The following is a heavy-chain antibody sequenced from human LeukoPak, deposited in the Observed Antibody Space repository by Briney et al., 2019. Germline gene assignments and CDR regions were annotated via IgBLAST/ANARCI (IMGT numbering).Heavy chain of an antibody. D-gene: IGHD1-7*01. J-gene: IGHJ5*02. CDR3: AKMEAGTTSRWFDP. CDR2: ISGSGGST. CDR1: GFTFSSYA. V-gene: IGHV3-23*01. Sequence: GGSLRLSCAASGFTFSSYAMSWVRQAPGKGLEWVSAISGSGGSTYYADSVKGRFTISRDNSKNTLYLQMNSLRAEDTAVYYWAKMEAGTTSRWFDPWGQGTLVTVSS.